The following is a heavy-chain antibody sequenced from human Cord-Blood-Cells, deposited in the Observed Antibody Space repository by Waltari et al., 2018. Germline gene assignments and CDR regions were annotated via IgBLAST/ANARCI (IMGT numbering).Heavy chain of an antibody. CDR3: ARDRAILTGYDAFDI. V-gene: IGHV3-33*01. CDR1: GFTFSRYG. Sequence: QVQLVESGGGVVQPGRSLRLSCAASGFTFSRYGMHWVRQAPGKGLEWVAVIWYDGINKYYADSVKGRFTISRDNSKNTLYLQMNSLRAEDTAVYYCARDRAILTGYDAFDIWGQGTMVTVSS. D-gene: IGHD3-9*01. J-gene: IGHJ3*02. CDR2: IWYDGINK.